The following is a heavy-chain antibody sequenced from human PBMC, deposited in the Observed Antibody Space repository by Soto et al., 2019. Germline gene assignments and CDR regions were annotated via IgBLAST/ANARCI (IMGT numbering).Heavy chain of an antibody. V-gene: IGHV3-30*18. D-gene: IGHD6-19*01. CDR2: ISYDGSNK. Sequence: QVQLVESGGGVVQPGRSLRLSCAASGFTFSSYGMHWVRQAPGKGLEWVAVISYDGSNKYYADSVKGRFTISRDNSKNTLYLQMNSLRAEDTAVYYCANWEYQWLDDYFDYWGQGTLVTVSS. J-gene: IGHJ4*02. CDR1: GFTFSSYG. CDR3: ANWEYQWLDDYFDY.